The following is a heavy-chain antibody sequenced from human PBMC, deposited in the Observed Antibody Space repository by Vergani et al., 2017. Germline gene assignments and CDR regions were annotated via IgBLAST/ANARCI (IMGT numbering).Heavy chain of an antibody. Sequence: EVQLLESGGGVVQPGGSLRLSCAASGFTFSGHAMSWVRQAPGKGLEWVSGITSSGRRTNYADSVNGRFTISRDNSKDTLYLQMNNVRADDTAVYYCAKELVVPGAVPIVSPFDHWGQGTLVTVSS. CDR3: AKELVVPGAVPIVSPFDH. CDR1: GFTFSGHA. CDR2: ITSSGRRT. V-gene: IGHV3-23*01. J-gene: IGHJ4*02. D-gene: IGHD5/OR15-5a*01.